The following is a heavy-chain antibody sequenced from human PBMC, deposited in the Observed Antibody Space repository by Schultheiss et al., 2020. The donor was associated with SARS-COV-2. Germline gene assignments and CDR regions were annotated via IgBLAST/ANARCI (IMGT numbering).Heavy chain of an antibody. CDR2: IGTAGDP. CDR1: GFTFDDYA. D-gene: IGHD4-17*01. J-gene: IGHJ1*01. Sequence: GGSLRLSCAASGFTFDDYAMHWVRQAPGKGLEWVSAIGTAGDPYYPGSVKGRFTISRDNSKNTLYLQMNSLRAGDTAVYYCAKVGVLAMTYGDYGKYFQHWGQGTLVTVSS. CDR3: AKVGVLAMTYGDYGKYFQH. V-gene: IGHV3-13*05.